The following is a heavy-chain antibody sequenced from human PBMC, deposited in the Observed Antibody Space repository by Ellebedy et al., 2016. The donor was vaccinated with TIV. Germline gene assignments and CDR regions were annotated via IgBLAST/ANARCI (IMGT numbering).Heavy chain of an antibody. D-gene: IGHD3-16*01. Sequence: PGGSLRLSCVGSGFTFSSYEMHWVRQAPGKGLEWLSYITSSGSTIKNADSVKGRFTISRDNAKNSLYLQMNSLRAEDTAVYYCARVGANAFDIWGQGTMVTVSS. J-gene: IGHJ3*02. CDR1: GFTFSSYE. V-gene: IGHV3-48*03. CDR3: ARVGANAFDI. CDR2: ITSSGSTI.